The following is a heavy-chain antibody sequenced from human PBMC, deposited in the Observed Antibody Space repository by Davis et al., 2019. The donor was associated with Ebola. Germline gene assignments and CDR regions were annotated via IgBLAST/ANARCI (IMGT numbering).Heavy chain of an antibody. CDR1: GFTFSHYW. J-gene: IGHJ4*02. Sequence: GESLKISCAASGFTFSHYWMHWVRQAPGKGLVWVSRIYRDGTTIDYADSVKGRFAISRDNSKNTLYLQMNSLRAEDTAVYYCARDFDYWGQGTLVTVSS. CDR2: IYRDGTTI. V-gene: IGHV3-74*01. CDR3: ARDFDY.